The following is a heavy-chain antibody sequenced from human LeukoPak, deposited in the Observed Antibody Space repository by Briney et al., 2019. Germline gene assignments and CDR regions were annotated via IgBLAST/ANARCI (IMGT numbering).Heavy chain of an antibody. V-gene: IGHV4-28*01. J-gene: IGHJ4*02. CDR2: IYHSGTT. CDR1: GYSITSSSW. CDR3: ARKENVYYYFDY. Sequence: SETLSLTCAVSGYSITSSSWWGWIRQPPGKGLEWIGYIYHSGTTYYNPSLQSRVTMSVDTSKNQFSLKLSSVTAVDTAVYYCARKENVYYYFDYWGQGALVTVSS. D-gene: IGHD3-10*01.